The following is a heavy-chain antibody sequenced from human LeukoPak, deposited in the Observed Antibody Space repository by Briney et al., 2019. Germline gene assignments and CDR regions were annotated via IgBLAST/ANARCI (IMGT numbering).Heavy chain of an antibody. D-gene: IGHD3-10*01. Sequence: ASVKVSCKASGGTFSSYAISWARQAPGQGLEWMGGIIPIFGTANYAQKFQGRVTITADKSTSTAYMELSSLRSEDTAVYYCARNPGITMLRGVVGRGWFDPWGQGTLVTVSS. J-gene: IGHJ5*02. V-gene: IGHV1-69*06. CDR3: ARNPGITMLRGVVGRGWFDP. CDR2: IIPIFGTA. CDR1: GGTFSSYA.